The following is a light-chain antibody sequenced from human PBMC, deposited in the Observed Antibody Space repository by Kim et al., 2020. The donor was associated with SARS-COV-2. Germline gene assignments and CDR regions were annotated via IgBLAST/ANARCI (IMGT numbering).Light chain of an antibody. Sequence: APGKTARITCGGNNIGSKTVHWYQQKPGQAPVLVIYYDSDRPSGIPERFSGSKSGNTATLTISRVEAGDEADYYCKVWDSSSDHVVFGGGTQLTVL. CDR2: YDS. V-gene: IGLV3-21*04. CDR1: NIGSKT. J-gene: IGLJ2*01. CDR3: KVWDSSSDHVV.